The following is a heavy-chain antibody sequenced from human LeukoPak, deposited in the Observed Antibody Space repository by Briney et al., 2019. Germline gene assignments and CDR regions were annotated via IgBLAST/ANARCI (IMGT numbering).Heavy chain of an antibody. Sequence: PGGSLRLSCAASGFTFSSHSLSWVRQAPGKGLEWVSSISSSSSIYYADSVKGRFTISRDNAKNSLYLQMNSLRAEDTAVYYCARDRSWWELPVGYFDYWGQGTLVTVSS. V-gene: IGHV3-21*01. J-gene: IGHJ4*02. CDR1: GFTFSSHS. D-gene: IGHD1-26*01. CDR3: ARDRSWWELPVGYFDY. CDR2: ISSSSSI.